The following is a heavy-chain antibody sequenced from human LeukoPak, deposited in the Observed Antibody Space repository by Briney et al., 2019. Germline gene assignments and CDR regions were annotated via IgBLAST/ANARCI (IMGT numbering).Heavy chain of an antibody. D-gene: IGHD2-2*01. CDR1: GAIFSAYT. CDR2: ICGGSSDI. Sequence: GGSLRLSCAASGAIFSAYTMNWVRQGPGKGLEWVSSICGGSSDIHYAESVKGRFTISRDNAKNLLYLQMNSLTTEDTAVYYCARDLGYCTTTKCSLRGFDTWGQGTLVTVSS. CDR3: ARDLGYCTTTKCSLRGFDT. J-gene: IGHJ5*02. V-gene: IGHV3-21*01.